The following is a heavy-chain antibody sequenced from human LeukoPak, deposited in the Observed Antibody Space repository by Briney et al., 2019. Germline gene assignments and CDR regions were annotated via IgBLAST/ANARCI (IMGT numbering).Heavy chain of an antibody. V-gene: IGHV3-23*01. D-gene: IGHD3-22*01. CDR3: AKLLYYYDSSQPY. Sequence: GGSLRLSCAASGFTFSNYGMRWVRPAPAKGLEWVSGIPGTGSTTYYADSVKGRFTISRENSKNTLYLQMNSLRAEDTAVYYCAKLLYYYDSSQPYWGQGTLVTVSS. CDR1: GFTFSNYG. J-gene: IGHJ4*02. CDR2: IPGTGSTT.